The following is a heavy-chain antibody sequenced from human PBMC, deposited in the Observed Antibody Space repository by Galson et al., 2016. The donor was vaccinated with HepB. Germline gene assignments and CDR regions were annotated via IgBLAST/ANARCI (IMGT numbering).Heavy chain of an antibody. CDR3: AKEGQLWSLGS. CDR2: MNPNSGHT. Sequence: SVKVSCKASGYTFTGFDVHWVRQASGQGLEWMGWMNPNSGHTVTTPKFQGRVAMTRNTSIATAYMELSSLISEDTAVYYCAKEGQLWSLGSWGQGTLVTVSS. D-gene: IGHD1-1*01. V-gene: IGHV1-8*01. CDR1: GYTFTGFD. J-gene: IGHJ5*01.